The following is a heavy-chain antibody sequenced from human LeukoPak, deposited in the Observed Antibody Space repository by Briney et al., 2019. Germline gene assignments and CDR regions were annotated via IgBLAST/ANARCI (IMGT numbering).Heavy chain of an antibody. Sequence: SETLSLTCTVSGGSISSSSYYWGWIRQPPGRGLEWIGSIYYSGSTYYNPSLQSRVTISVDTSKNQFSLKLSSVTAADTAVYYCAGPAVAGTFSSFDYWGQGTLVTVSS. J-gene: IGHJ4*02. CDR3: AGPAVAGTFSSFDY. D-gene: IGHD6-19*01. CDR2: IYYSGST. V-gene: IGHV4-39*01. CDR1: GGSISSSSYY.